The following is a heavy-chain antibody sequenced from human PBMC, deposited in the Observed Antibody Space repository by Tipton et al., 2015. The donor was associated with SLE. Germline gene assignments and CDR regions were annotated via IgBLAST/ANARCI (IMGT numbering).Heavy chain of an antibody. V-gene: IGHV4-59*12. CDR1: GGSISPYY. CDR3: ARGVLRPFYY. J-gene: IGHJ4*02. D-gene: IGHD1-1*01. Sequence: TLSLTCTVSGGSISPYYWSWIRQAPGKGLEWIGYIYYSGSTKYNPSLKSRVSMSVEASKNQFSLRLSSVTAADTAVYYCARGVLRPFYYWGQGTLVTVSS. CDR2: IYYSGST.